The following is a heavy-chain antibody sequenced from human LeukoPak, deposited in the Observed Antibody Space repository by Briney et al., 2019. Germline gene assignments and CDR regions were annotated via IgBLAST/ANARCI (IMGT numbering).Heavy chain of an antibody. Sequence: ASVKVSCKASGYTFTSYDINWVRQATGQGLEWMGWMNPNSGNTGYAQKFQGRVTMTRNTSISTAYMELSSLRSEDTAVYYCAILFGYSYGVDAFDIWGQGTMVTVSS. CDR2: MNPNSGNT. CDR1: GYTFTSYD. D-gene: IGHD5-18*01. J-gene: IGHJ3*02. V-gene: IGHV1-8*01. CDR3: AILFGYSYGVDAFDI.